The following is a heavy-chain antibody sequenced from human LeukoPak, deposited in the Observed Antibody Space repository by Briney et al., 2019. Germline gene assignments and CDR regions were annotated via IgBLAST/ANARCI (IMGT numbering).Heavy chain of an antibody. J-gene: IGHJ3*02. V-gene: IGHV3-23*01. Sequence: GGSLRLSCAASGFTFSSYAMSWVRQAPGKGLEWVSAISGSGGSTYYADSVKGRFTISRDNSKNTLYLQMDSLRAEDTAVYYCARDPPLDYGPDLGAFDIWGQGTMVTVSS. CDR1: GFTFSSYA. CDR2: ISGSGGST. CDR3: ARDPPLDYGPDLGAFDI. D-gene: IGHD4/OR15-4a*01.